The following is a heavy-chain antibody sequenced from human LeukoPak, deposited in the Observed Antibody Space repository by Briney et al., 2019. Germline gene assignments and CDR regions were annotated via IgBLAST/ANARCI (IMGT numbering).Heavy chain of an antibody. CDR2: ISGSGGST. CDR3: AKKAEYSSSSFDY. Sequence: QAGGSLRLSCAASGFTFSSYAMSWVRQAPGKGLEWVSAISGSGGSTYYADSVKGRFTISRDNSKNTLYLQMNSLRAEDAAVYYCAKKAEYSSSSFDYWGQGTLVTVSS. V-gene: IGHV3-23*01. CDR1: GFTFSSYA. J-gene: IGHJ4*02. D-gene: IGHD6-6*01.